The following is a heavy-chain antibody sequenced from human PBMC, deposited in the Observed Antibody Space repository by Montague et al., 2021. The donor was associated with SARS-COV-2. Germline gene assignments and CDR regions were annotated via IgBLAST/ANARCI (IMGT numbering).Heavy chain of an antibody. CDR3: GSDIAVAGLFDY. CDR1: GGSISSGSYY. J-gene: IGHJ4*02. V-gene: IGHV4-61*02. Sequence: TLSLTCTVSGGSISSGSYYWSWIRQPAGKGLEWIGRISISGSTNYNPSLKSRVTLSVDTSKNQFSLKLSYVTAADTAVYYGGSDIAVAGLFDYWGQGTLVTVSS. CDR2: ISISGST. D-gene: IGHD6-19*01.